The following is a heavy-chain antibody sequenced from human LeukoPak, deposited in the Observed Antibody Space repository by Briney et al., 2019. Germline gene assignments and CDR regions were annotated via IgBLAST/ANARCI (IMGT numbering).Heavy chain of an antibody. Sequence: GGSLRLSCAASGFTFTKYWMTWARQAPGKGLEWVANIKQDGSEKFYVDSVKGRFNISRDNAKNSLDLQINSLGAEDTAVYYCARGLDCRSTSCYLDNWGQGTLVTVSS. CDR1: GFTFTKYW. J-gene: IGHJ4*02. D-gene: IGHD2-2*01. CDR3: ARGLDCRSTSCYLDN. V-gene: IGHV3-7*01. CDR2: IKQDGSEK.